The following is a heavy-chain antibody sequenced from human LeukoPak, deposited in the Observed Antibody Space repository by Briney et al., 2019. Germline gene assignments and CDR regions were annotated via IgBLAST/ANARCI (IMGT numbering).Heavy chain of an antibody. D-gene: IGHD3-10*01. CDR2: ISWNSGSI. CDR1: GFTFDDYA. CDR3: AKDGGPMVRGVWYFDL. V-gene: IGHV3-9*03. Sequence: PGRSLRLSCAASGFTFDDYAMHWVRQAPGKGLEWVSGISWNSGSIGYADSVKGRFTISRDNAKNSLYLQMNSLRAEDMALYYCAKDGGPMVRGVWYFDLWGRGTLVTVSS. J-gene: IGHJ2*01.